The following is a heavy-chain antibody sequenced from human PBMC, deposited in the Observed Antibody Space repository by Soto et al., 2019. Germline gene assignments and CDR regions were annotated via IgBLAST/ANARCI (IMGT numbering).Heavy chain of an antibody. CDR2: IYYSGST. Sequence: QVQLQESGPGLVKPSETLSLTCTVSGGSISSYYWSWIRQPPGKGLEWIGYIYYSGSTNYNPSLKSRVTRSVDTSKNQFARKLSSVTAADTAVYYCARVGGGAAGGFDYWGQGTLVTVSS. V-gene: IGHV4-59*01. CDR1: GGSISSYY. J-gene: IGHJ4*02. CDR3: ARVGGGAAGGFDY. D-gene: IGHD6-13*01.